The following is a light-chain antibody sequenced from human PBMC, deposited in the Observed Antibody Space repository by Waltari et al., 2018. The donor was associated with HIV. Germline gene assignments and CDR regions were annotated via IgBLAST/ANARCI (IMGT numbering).Light chain of an antibody. Sequence: QSALTQPASVSGSPGQSITISCTGTSSDVGGYNYVSWYQQHPGKAPTLMIYDVSKRPSGVSNRFSGSKSGNTASLTISGLQAEDEADYYCCSYAGSSTWVFGGGSKLTVL. J-gene: IGLJ3*02. CDR1: SSDVGGYNY. CDR2: DVS. CDR3: CSYAGSSTWV. V-gene: IGLV2-23*02.